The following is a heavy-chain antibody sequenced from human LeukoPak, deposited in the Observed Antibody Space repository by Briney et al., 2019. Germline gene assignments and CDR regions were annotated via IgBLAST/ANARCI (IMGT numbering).Heavy chain of an antibody. Sequence: PGRSLRLSCAASGFTFSSYAMHWVRQAPGKGLEWVAVISYDGSNKYYADSVKGRFTISRDNSKNTLYLQMNSLRAEDTAVYYCAGIVVPAAIGWFRWGQGTLVTVSS. CDR1: GFTFSSYA. CDR2: ISYDGSNK. D-gene: IGHD2-2*02. CDR3: AGIVVPAAIGWFR. J-gene: IGHJ4*02. V-gene: IGHV3-30*14.